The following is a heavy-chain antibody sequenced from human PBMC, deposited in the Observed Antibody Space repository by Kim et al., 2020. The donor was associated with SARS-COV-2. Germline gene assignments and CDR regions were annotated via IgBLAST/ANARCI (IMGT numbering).Heavy chain of an antibody. Sequence: RVTISVDTSKNQFSLKLSSVTAADTAVYYCARGRDSSGWYGLTPRGWFDPWGQGTLVTVSS. J-gene: IGHJ5*02. V-gene: IGHV4-34*01. CDR3: ARGRDSSGWYGLTPRGWFDP. D-gene: IGHD6-19*01.